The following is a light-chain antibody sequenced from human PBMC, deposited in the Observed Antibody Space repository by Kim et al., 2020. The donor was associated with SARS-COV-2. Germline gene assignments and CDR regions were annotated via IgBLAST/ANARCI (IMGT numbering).Light chain of an antibody. Sequence: VALGQTVRITCQGDSLRSYYASWYQQKPGQAPVLVIYGKNNRPSGISDRFSGSSSGNTASLTITGAQAEDEADYYCNSRDSSGNYVFGTGTKVTVL. CDR3: NSRDSSGNYV. CDR2: GKN. CDR1: SLRSYY. V-gene: IGLV3-19*01. J-gene: IGLJ1*01.